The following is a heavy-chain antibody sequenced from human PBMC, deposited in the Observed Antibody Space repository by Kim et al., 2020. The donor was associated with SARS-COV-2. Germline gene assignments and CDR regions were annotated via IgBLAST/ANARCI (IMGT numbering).Heavy chain of an antibody. CDR2: IYYSGST. D-gene: IGHD6-6*01. V-gene: IGHV4-39*01. CDR1: GGSISSSSYY. Sequence: SETLSLTCTVSGGSISSSSYYWGWIRQPPGKGLEWIGSIYYSGSTYYNPSLKSRVTISVDTSKNQFSLKLSSVTAADTAVYYCARHDFERIAARPNWFDPWGQGTLVTVSS. J-gene: IGHJ5*02. CDR3: ARHDFERIAARPNWFDP.